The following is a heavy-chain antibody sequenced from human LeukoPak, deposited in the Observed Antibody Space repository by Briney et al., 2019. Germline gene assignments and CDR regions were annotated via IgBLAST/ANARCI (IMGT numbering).Heavy chain of an antibody. CDR1: GFTFSNYW. V-gene: IGHV3-74*01. CDR2: INTDGNIT. D-gene: IGHD7-27*01. J-gene: IGHJ4*02. CDR3: AKDGGLWVSAHWGDS. Sequence: PGGSLRLSCAASGFTFSNYWMHWVRQAPGKGPVWVSRINTDGNITTYADSVKGRFSISRVNAKNTLFLQMNSLRAEDTAVYYCAKDGGLWVSAHWGDSWGRGTLVTVSS.